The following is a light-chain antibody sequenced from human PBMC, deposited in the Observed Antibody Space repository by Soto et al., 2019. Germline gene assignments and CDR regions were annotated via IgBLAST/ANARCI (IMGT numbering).Light chain of an antibody. CDR3: YSCSRSSGTRYV. Sequence: QSVLTQPASVSGSPGQSITISCTGTSSDIGTYNYVSWYQQHPGQAPKLMIYDVSNRPSGVSDRFSGSKSGNTASLAISGLQADDEADDYCYSCSRSSGTRYVFGTGTKLTVL. CDR2: DVS. V-gene: IGLV2-14*03. J-gene: IGLJ1*01. CDR1: SSDIGTYNY.